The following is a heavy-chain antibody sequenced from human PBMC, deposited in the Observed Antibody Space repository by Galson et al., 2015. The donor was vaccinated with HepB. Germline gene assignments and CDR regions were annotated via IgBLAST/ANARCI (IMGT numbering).Heavy chain of an antibody. D-gene: IGHD3-3*01. CDR2: ISSSSTTI. Sequence: SLRLSCAASTFIFSTYSMNWVRQAPGKGLEWVSYISSSSTTINYADSVKGRFTISRDNAKNSIYLQMNSLRAEDTAVYYCVFIRDYDLKPLDYWGQGTLVTVSS. V-gene: IGHV3-48*04. J-gene: IGHJ4*02. CDR1: TFIFSTYS. CDR3: VFIRDYDLKPLDY.